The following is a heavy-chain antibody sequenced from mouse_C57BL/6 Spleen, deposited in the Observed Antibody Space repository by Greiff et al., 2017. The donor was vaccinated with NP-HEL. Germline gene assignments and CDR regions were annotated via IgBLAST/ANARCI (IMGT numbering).Heavy chain of an antibody. V-gene: IGHV14-3*01. CDR2: IDPANGNT. CDR1: GFNIKNTY. D-gene: IGHD1-1*01. Sequence: VQLQQSVAELVRPGASVKLSCTASGFNIKNTYMHWVKQRPEQGLEWIGRIDPANGNTKYAPKFQGKATITADTSSNTAYLQLSSLTSEDTAIYYCARPPLTTVVAHWYFDVWGTGTTVTVSS. CDR3: ARPPLTTVVAHWYFDV. J-gene: IGHJ1*03.